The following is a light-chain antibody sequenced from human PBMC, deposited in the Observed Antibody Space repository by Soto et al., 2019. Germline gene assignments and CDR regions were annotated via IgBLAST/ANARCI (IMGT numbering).Light chain of an antibody. CDR3: QQSYSTPRT. CDR2: ASS. Sequence: EIVMTQSPATLSVSPGERATLSCRASQSIGSNLAWYQQKPGQAPRLVIYASSIRASDFPARFSGSGSGTEFTLTISGLQSDDFAVYFCQQSYSTPRTFGQGTKVDNK. CDR1: QSIGSN. J-gene: IGKJ1*01. V-gene: IGKV3-15*01.